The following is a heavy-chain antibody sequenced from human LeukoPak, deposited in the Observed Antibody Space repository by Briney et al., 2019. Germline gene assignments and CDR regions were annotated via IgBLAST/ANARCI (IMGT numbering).Heavy chain of an antibody. V-gene: IGHV4-59*01. CDR2: IYYSGSN. J-gene: IGHJ2*01. CDR1: GGSISSYY. CDR3: AREGRYWYFDL. Sequence: PSETLSLTCTVSGGSISSYYWSWIRKPPFPGLELIGYIYYSGSNNYNPSLKSRVTISVDTSKNQFSLKLSSVTAADTAVYYCAREGRYWYFDLWGRGTLVTVSS.